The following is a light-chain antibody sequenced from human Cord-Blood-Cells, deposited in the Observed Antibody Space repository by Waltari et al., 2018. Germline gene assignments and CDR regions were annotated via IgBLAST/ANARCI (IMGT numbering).Light chain of an antibody. CDR2: QDS. J-gene: IGLJ2*01. Sequence: SYELPQPPSVSVSPGQTASITCAGDKLGDKYACWYQQKPGQSPVLVIYQDSKRPSGIPERFSGSNSGNTATLTISGTQAMDEADYYCQAWDSSTVVFGGGPKLTVL. CDR3: QAWDSSTVV. CDR1: KLGDKY. V-gene: IGLV3-1*01.